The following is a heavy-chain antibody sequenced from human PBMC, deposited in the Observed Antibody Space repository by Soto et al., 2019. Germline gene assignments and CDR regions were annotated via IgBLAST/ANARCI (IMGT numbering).Heavy chain of an antibody. CDR1: GFTFSNAW. J-gene: IGHJ6*02. D-gene: IGHD2-15*01. V-gene: IGHV3-15*07. Sequence: GGSLRLSCAASGFTFSNAWVNWVRPAPGKGLEWVGRIKSKTDGGTTDYAAPVKGRFTISRDDSKNTLYLQMNSLKTEDTAVYYCTTDPIDYYYYYGMDVWGQGTTVTVSS. CDR3: TTDPIDYYYYYGMDV. CDR2: IKSKTDGGTT.